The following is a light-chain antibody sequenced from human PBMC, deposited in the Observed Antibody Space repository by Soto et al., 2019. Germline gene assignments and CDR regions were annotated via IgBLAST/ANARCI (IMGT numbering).Light chain of an antibody. CDR1: QSITTW. Sequence: DIQMTQSHSTLSSSVGDRVIITCRASQSITTWLAWYQQKPGKAPKLLIYDASSLESGVPSRFSGSGSGTEFTLTISSLQPDDFATYYCQQYDSYSLTFGQGTKVDIK. CDR3: QQYDSYSLT. V-gene: IGKV1-5*01. J-gene: IGKJ1*01. CDR2: DAS.